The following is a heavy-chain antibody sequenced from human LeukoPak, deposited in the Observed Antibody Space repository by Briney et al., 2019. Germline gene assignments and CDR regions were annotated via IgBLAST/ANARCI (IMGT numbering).Heavy chain of an antibody. Sequence: GGSLRLSCAASGLTVRTNYINWVRQSPRRGLEWVSITHTGGSTDYADPVKGRFTISRDNSKNTLYLQMNSLRADDTAVYYCAREAVMPVAPVKVGTSDRPLYEYYGLDVWGQGTTVTVS. CDR3: AREAVMPVAPVKVGTSDRPLYEYYGLDV. D-gene: IGHD1/OR15-1a*01. CDR1: GLTVRTNY. CDR2: THTGGST. V-gene: IGHV3-53*01. J-gene: IGHJ6*02.